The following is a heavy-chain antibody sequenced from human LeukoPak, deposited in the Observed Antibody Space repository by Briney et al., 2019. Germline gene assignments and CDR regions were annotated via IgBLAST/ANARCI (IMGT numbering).Heavy chain of an antibody. D-gene: IGHD2-8*01. CDR2: IYYSGST. CDR1: GGSISSSSYY. Sequence: SETLSLTCTVSGGSISSSSYYWGWIRQPPGKGLEWIGSIYYSGSTYYNPSLKRPVTLSVDASRNEVSLKMDSVTAADTAVYFCARARLGRCTNGICRYFDYWGQGSLVTVSS. J-gene: IGHJ4*02. V-gene: IGHV4-39*07. CDR3: ARARLGRCTNGICRYFDY.